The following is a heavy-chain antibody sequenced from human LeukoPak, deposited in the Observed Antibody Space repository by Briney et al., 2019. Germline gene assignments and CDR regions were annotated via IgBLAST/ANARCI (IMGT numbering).Heavy chain of an antibody. D-gene: IGHD2/OR15-2a*01. CDR3: ARDSRVSGDY. J-gene: IGHJ4*02. Sequence: ASVKVSCKASGYTFTSYGISWVRQAPGQGLEWMGWISAYNGNTNYAQKLQGRVTMTRDTSINTAYMELSSLESDDTAVYYCARDSRVSGDYWGQGTLVAVSS. CDR1: GYTFTSYG. CDR2: ISAYNGNT. V-gene: IGHV1-18*01.